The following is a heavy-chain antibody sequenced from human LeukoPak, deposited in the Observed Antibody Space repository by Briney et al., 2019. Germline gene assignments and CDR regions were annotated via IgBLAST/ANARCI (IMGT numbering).Heavy chain of an antibody. V-gene: IGHV3-30*18. CDR2: ISYDGSNK. CDR1: GFTFSNYG. J-gene: IGHJ4*02. CDR3: AKDNVAAAGRYFDY. Sequence: GRSLRLSCAASGFTFSNYGMHWVRQAPGKGLEWVALISYDGSNKYFADSVRGRFTISRDNSKNTLYLQMHSLRAEDTAVYYCAKDNVAAAGRYFDYWGQGTLVTVSS. D-gene: IGHD6-13*01.